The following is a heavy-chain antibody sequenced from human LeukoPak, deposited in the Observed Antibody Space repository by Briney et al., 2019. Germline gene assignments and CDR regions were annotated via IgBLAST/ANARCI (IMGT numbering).Heavy chain of an antibody. CDR2: ISGSGSTI. CDR3: AREPPLGSTILRGVRIYYGMDV. Sequence: GGSLRLSCAASGFTLSTYSMNWVRQAPGKGLEWVSYISGSGSTIYYADSVKGRFTISRDAAKNSLYLQMNSLRAEDTAVYYCAREPPLGSTILRGVRIYYGMDVWGQGTTVTVSS. CDR1: GFTLSTYS. J-gene: IGHJ6*02. D-gene: IGHD3-10*01. V-gene: IGHV3-48*01.